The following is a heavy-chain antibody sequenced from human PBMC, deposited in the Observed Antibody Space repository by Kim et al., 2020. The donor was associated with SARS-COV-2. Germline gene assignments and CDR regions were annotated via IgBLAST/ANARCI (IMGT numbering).Heavy chain of an antibody. Sequence: SETLSLTCTVSGGSFSSSSYYWGWLRQPPGKGLEWIGSIYYSGSTYYNPSLKSRVTISVDTSKNQFSLKLSSVTAADTAVYYCARDLKGYSSGWYDYWG. CDR3: ARDLKGYSSGWYDY. CDR1: GGSFSSSSYY. V-gene: IGHV4-39*07. J-gene: IGHJ4*01. D-gene: IGHD6-19*01. CDR2: IYYSGST.